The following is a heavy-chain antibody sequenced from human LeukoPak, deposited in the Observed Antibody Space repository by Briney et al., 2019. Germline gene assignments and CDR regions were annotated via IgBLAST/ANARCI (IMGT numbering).Heavy chain of an antibody. Sequence: SETLSLTCTVSVGSVSSYYWSWIRQPPGKGLEWIGYIYNSEGTNYNSSLKSRVTMSVDTSKNKFFLKLSSVTAADTAVYYCARFHSGPSGWYVLWYFDLWGRGTLVTVSS. V-gene: IGHV4-4*09. CDR2: IYNSEGT. CDR1: VGSVSSYY. CDR3: ARFHSGPSGWYVLWYFDL. D-gene: IGHD6-19*01. J-gene: IGHJ2*01.